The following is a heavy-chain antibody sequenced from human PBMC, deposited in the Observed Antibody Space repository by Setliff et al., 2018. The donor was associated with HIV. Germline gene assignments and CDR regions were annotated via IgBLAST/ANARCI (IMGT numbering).Heavy chain of an antibody. CDR2: ITHSGST. D-gene: IGHD6-19*01. V-gene: IGHV4-34*01. Sequence: PSETLSLTCAVYGGSFGGYYWTWIRQPPGKGLEWIGEITHSGSTNYNPSLETRVTISVDTSKNQFSLKLSSVTAADTAVYYCAKGVAGLQYYYYYMDVWGKGTTVTVS. CDR1: GGSFGGYY. J-gene: IGHJ6*03. CDR3: AKGVAGLQYYYYYMDV.